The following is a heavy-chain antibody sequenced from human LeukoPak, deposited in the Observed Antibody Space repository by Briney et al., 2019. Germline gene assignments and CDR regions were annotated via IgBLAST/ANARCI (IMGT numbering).Heavy chain of an antibody. CDR1: GFTFSNYW. J-gene: IGHJ6*02. CDR2: VDAHGGSR. D-gene: IGHD6-6*01. V-gene: IGHV3-74*01. CDR3: VRGPSFYYYYYDMDV. Sequence: PGGSLRLSCAGSGFTFSNYWMYWVRQAPGKGLVWVSHVDAHGGSRTYADSVKGRFTISRDNDKKTMYLQMSSLRAEDTAVYYCVRGPSFYYYYYDMDVWGQGTKVTVSS.